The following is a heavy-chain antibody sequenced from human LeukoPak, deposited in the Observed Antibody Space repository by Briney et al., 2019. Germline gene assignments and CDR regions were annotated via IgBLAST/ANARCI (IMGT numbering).Heavy chain of an antibody. J-gene: IGHJ4*02. CDR3: VKDNPLDY. D-gene: IGHD1-14*01. CDR1: GFTFSNYG. CDR2: IRYDGNNK. Sequence: PGGSLRLSYGASGFTFSNYGMLWVRQAPGKGLEWVSFIRYDGNNKLYADSVKGRFTISRDNSKNTLYLHINSLRAEDTALYYCVKDNPLDYWGQGTLVTVSS. V-gene: IGHV3-30*02.